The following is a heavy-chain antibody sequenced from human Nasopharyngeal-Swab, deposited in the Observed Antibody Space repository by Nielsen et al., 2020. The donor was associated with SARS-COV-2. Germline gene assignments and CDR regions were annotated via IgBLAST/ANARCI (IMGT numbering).Heavy chain of an antibody. D-gene: IGHD4-17*01. Sequence: VRQAPGKGLEWVAVIWYDGSNKYYADSVKGRFTISRDNSKNTLYLQMNSLRAEDTAVYYCAREAGTTVTTYGGVHDYWGQGTLVTVSS. J-gene: IGHJ4*02. V-gene: IGHV3-33*01. CDR2: IWYDGSNK. CDR3: AREAGTTVTTYGGVHDY.